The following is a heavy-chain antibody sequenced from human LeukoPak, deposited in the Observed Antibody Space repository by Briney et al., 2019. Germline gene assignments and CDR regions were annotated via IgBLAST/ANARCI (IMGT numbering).Heavy chain of an antibody. D-gene: IGHD5-18*01. Sequence: GGSLRLSCAASGFTFSSYAMSWVRQAPGKGLEWVSAFSGSGGSTYYADSVKGRFTISRDNSKNTLFLQMNSLRAEDTAVYYCARALSAMVTYYFDYWGQGTLVTVSS. V-gene: IGHV3-23*01. J-gene: IGHJ4*02. CDR2: FSGSGGST. CDR3: ARALSAMVTYYFDY. CDR1: GFTFSSYA.